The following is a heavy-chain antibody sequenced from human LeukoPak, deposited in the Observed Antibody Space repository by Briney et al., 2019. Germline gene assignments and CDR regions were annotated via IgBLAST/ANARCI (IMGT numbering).Heavy chain of an antibody. V-gene: IGHV4-31*03. CDR2: IYYSGST. D-gene: IGHD3-22*01. CDR1: GGSISSGGYY. J-gene: IGHJ4*02. CDR3: ARGQPYNYYDSSGYYI. Sequence: SETLSLTCTVSGGSISSGGYYWSWIRQHPGKGLEWIGYIYYSGSTYYNPSLKSRVTISVDTSKNQFSLKLSSVAAADTAVYYCARGQPYNYYDSSGYYIWGQGTLATVSS.